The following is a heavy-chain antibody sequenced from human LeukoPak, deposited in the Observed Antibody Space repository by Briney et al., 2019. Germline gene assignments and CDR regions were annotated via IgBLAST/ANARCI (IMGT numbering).Heavy chain of an antibody. Sequence: GGSLRLSCAASGFTFSSYAVSWVRQAPGKGLEGVSAISGSGGSTYYADSVKGRFTISRDNSKNTLYLQMNSLRAEDTAVYYCAKVLGYSYGFGYWGQGTLVTVSS. CDR2: ISGSGGST. CDR1: GFTFSSYA. CDR3: AKVLGYSYGFGY. D-gene: IGHD5-18*01. J-gene: IGHJ4*02. V-gene: IGHV3-23*01.